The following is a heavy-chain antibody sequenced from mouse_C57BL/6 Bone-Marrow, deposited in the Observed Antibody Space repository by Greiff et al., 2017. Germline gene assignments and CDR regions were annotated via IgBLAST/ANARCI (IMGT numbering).Heavy chain of an antibody. CDR1: GYTFTDYN. D-gene: IGHD2-4*01. J-gene: IGHJ4*01. V-gene: IGHV1-22*01. Sequence: VQLKQSGPELVKPGASVKMSCKASGYTFTDYNMHWVKQSHGKSLEWIGYINPNNGGTSYNQKFKGKATLTVNKSSSTAYMELRSLTSEDSAVYYCARYDYDVYYAMDYWGQGTSVTVSS. CDR2: INPNNGGT. CDR3: ARYDYDVYYAMDY.